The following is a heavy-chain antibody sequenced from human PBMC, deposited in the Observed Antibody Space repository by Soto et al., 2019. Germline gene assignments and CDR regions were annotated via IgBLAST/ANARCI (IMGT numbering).Heavy chain of an antibody. V-gene: IGHV1-46*01. J-gene: IGHJ1*01. CDR2: IHPSGDT. D-gene: IGHD2-15*01. CDR3: VRGYCTTSPCSGDFQF. CDR1: GYKFTTYF. Sequence: AAVKVSCKAWGYKFTTYFIHWVRQAPGQGLEWMGMIHPSGDTGYAQKFRGRVTMTIDTSTTTAYMELRNLTSEDTAVYFSVRGYCTTSPCSGDFQFWGQGTLVTVSS.